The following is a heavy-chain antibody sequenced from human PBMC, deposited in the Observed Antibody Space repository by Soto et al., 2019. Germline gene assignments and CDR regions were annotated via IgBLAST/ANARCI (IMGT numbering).Heavy chain of an antibody. CDR2: INHSGST. J-gene: IGHJ6*02. D-gene: IGHD6-13*01. CDR1: GGSFSGYY. Sequence: PSETLSLTCAVYGGSFSGYYWSWIRQPPGKGLEWIGEINHSGSTNYNPSLKSRVTISVDTSKNQFSLKLSSVTAADTAVYYCASIKGELIAAAGYYYYGMDVWGQGTTVTVSS. V-gene: IGHV4-34*01. CDR3: ASIKGELIAAAGYYYYGMDV.